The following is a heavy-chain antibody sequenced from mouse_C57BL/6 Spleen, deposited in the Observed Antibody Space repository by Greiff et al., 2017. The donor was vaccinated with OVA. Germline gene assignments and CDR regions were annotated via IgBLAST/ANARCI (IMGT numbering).Heavy chain of an antibody. D-gene: IGHD2-3*01. V-gene: IGHV5-9-1*02. CDR2: ISSGGDYI. J-gene: IGHJ4*01. CDR3: TRYYDGYSYAMDY. Sequence: EVKVEESGEGLVKPGGSLKLSCAASGFTFSSYAMSWVRQTPEKRLEWVAYISSGGDYIYYADTVKGRFTISRDNARNTLYLQMSRLKSEDTAMYYCTRYYDGYSYAMDYWGQGTSVTVSS. CDR1: GFTFSSYA.